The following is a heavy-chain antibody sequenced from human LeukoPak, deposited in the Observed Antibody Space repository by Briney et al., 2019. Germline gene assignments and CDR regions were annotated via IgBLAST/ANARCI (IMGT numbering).Heavy chain of an antibody. J-gene: IGHJ2*01. CDR2: IRSKAYGGTT. V-gene: IGHV3-49*04. CDR3: TREVAWYFDL. Sequence: GGSLRLSCAASGFTFSSYAMSWVRQAPGKGLEWVGFIRSKAYGGTTEYAASVKGRFTISRDDSKSIAYLQMNSLKTEDTAVYYCTREVAWYFDLWGRGTLVTVSS. CDR1: GFTFSSYA.